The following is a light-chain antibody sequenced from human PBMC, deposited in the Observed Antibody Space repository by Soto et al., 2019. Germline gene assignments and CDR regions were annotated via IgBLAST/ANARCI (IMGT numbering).Light chain of an antibody. J-gene: IGKJ1*01. CDR2: GTS. V-gene: IGKV3-20*01. CDR3: QQYNNYWT. CDR1: QSVSSSY. Sequence: ETVLTQSPGTLSLSPGERATLSCMASQSVSSSYLAWYQQKPGQAPRLLIHGTSNRATGIPARLSGSGSGTDFTLTIRSLQPDDFATYYCQQYNNYWTFGQGTKVDIK.